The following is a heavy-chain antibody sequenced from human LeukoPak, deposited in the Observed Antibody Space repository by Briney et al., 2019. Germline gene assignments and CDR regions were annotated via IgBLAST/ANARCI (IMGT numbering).Heavy chain of an antibody. Sequence: SETLSLTCTVSGGFISSSIYYWDWIRQPPGKGLEWIGNVNYSESTYYNPSLKSRVTMSLDTSKNQFSLKLTSVTAADTAVYYCARHPGRSNWFDLWGQGILVTFSS. CDR1: GGFISSSIYY. D-gene: IGHD3-10*01. CDR3: ARHPGRSNWFDL. CDR2: VNYSEST. V-gene: IGHV4-39*01. J-gene: IGHJ5*02.